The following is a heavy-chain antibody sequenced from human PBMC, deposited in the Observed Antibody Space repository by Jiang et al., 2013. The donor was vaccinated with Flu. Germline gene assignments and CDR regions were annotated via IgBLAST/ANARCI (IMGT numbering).Heavy chain of an antibody. Sequence: QLVESGAEVKKPGASVKVSCKASGYTFTSYYMHWVRQAPGQGLEWMGIINPSGGSTSYAQKFQGRVTMTRDTSTSTVYMELSSLRSEDTAVYYCARDHGTMIVVAGPIDWYFDLWGRGTLVTVSS. CDR1: GYTFTSYY. CDR2: INPSGGST. V-gene: IGHV1-46*01. D-gene: IGHD3-22*01. CDR3: ARDHGTMIVVAGPIDWYFDL. J-gene: IGHJ2*01.